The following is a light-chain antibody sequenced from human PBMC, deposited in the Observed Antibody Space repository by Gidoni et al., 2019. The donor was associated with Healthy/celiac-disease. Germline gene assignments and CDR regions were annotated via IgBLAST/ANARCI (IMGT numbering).Light chain of an antibody. CDR3: QQYNNWPPLT. J-gene: IGKJ4*01. Sequence: EIVMTQPPATLSVSPGVRATLSCRASQRVSSNLAWYQQKPGQAPRLLTYGASTRATGIPARFSGSGSGTEFTLTISSLQSEDFAVYYCQQYNNWPPLTFGGGTKVEIK. V-gene: IGKV3-15*01. CDR2: GAS. CDR1: QRVSSN.